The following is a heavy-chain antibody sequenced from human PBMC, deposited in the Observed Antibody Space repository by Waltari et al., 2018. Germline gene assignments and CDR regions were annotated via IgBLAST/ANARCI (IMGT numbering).Heavy chain of an antibody. CDR3: ALYNSSSYRAFDI. CDR2: INPPSDSK. Sequence: QVRLVQSGAGMKKPGASVKLSCTASVNSFNGYYMHWVRQAPGKGLEWMGYINPPSDSKKSAQQFQGRITMTSDTSMNTVYMEVSGLRSDDTAVYFCALYNSSSYRAFDIWGQGTLVTVSS. V-gene: IGHV1-2*02. J-gene: IGHJ4*03. D-gene: IGHD3-16*01. CDR1: VNSFNGYY.